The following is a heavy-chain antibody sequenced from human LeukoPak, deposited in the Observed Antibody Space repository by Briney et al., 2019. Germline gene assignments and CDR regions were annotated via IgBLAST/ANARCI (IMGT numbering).Heavy chain of an antibody. V-gene: IGHV3-11*04. CDR1: GLTVSSNS. D-gene: IGHD5-12*01. CDR2: ISSSGSTI. CDR3: ARTASGYDTQYFDY. Sequence: GGSLRLSCTVSGLTVSSNSMSWVRQAPGKGLEWVSYISSSGSTIYYADSVKGRFTISRDNAKNSLYLQMNSLRAEDTAVYYCARTASGYDTQYFDYWGQGTLVTVSS. J-gene: IGHJ4*02.